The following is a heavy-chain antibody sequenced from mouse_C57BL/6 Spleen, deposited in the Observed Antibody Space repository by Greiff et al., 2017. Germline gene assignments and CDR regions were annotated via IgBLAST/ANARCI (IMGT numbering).Heavy chain of an antibody. J-gene: IGHJ3*01. V-gene: IGHV2-2*01. Sequence: VMLVESGPGLVQPSQSLSITCTVSGFSLTSYGVHWVRQSPGKGLEWLGVIWSGGSTDYNAAFISSLSISKDNSKSQVFFKMNSLQADDTAIYYCARESPGDGYYGFAYWGQGTLVTVSA. CDR1: GFSLTSYG. CDR3: ARESPGDGYYGFAY. D-gene: IGHD2-3*01. CDR2: IWSGGST.